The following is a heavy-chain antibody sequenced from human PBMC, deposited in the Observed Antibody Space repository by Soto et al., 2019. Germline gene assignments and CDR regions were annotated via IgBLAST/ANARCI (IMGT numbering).Heavy chain of an antibody. Sequence: GASVKVSCKVSGYTLTELSMHWVRQAPGKGFEWMGGFDPEDGETIYAQKFQGRVTMTEDTSTDTAYMELSSLRSEDTAVYYCATYSLPDKYSSTLGPNWFDPWGQGTLVTVSS. J-gene: IGHJ5*02. CDR2: FDPEDGET. CDR3: ATYSLPDKYSSTLGPNWFDP. D-gene: IGHD6-13*01. CDR1: GYTLTELS. V-gene: IGHV1-24*01.